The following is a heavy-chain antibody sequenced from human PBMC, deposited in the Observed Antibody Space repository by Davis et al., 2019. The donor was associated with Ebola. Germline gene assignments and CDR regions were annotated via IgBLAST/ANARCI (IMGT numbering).Heavy chain of an antibody. V-gene: IGHV4-34*01. CDR3: ARGESGSGSYYQYYFDY. Sequence: PSETLSLTCAVYGGSFSGYYWSWIRQPPGKGLEWIGEINHSGSTNYNPSLKSRVTISVDTSKNQFSLKLSSVTAADTAVYYCARGESGSGSYYQYYFDYWGQGTLVTVSS. D-gene: IGHD3-10*01. CDR2: INHSGST. CDR1: GGSFSGYY. J-gene: IGHJ4*02.